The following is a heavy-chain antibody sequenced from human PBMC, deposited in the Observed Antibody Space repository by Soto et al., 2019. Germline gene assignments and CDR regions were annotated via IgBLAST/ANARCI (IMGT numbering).Heavy chain of an antibody. D-gene: IGHD1-26*01. V-gene: IGHV4-30-2*01. CDR3: ARADGTRGGEVFDY. J-gene: IGHJ4*02. Sequence: QLQLQESGSGLVKPSQTLSLTCVVSGGSISSGGYSWSWIRQPPGKGLEWIGYIYHSGSTYYNPSLRSRVTISVDRSKNQFSLKLSSVTAADTAVYYCARADGTRGGEVFDYWGQGTLVTVSS. CDR1: GGSISSGGYS. CDR2: IYHSGST.